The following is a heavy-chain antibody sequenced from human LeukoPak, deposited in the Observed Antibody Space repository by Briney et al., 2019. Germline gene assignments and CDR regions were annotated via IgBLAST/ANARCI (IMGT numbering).Heavy chain of an antibody. J-gene: IGHJ4*02. Sequence: ASVKVSCKASGGTFSSYAISWVRQAPGHGLEWMGWINPDSGGTNYAQKFQGRVTMTRDTSINTAYMELSRLRSDDTAVYYCASVYSDFDYWGQGTLVTVSS. D-gene: IGHD1-26*01. CDR1: GGTFSSYA. V-gene: IGHV1-2*02. CDR3: ASVYSDFDY. CDR2: INPDSGGT.